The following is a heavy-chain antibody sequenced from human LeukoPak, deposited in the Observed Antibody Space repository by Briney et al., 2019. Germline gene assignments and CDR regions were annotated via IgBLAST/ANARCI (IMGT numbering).Heavy chain of an antibody. CDR1: GFTFSSYS. Sequence: GGSLRLSCAASGFTFSSYSMNWVRQAPGKGLEWVSSISSSSSYIYYADSVKGRFTISRDNAKNSLYLQMNSLRAEDTAVYHCARDYYDSSGFFDYWGQGTLVTVSS. D-gene: IGHD3-22*01. J-gene: IGHJ4*02. V-gene: IGHV3-21*01. CDR2: ISSSSSYI. CDR3: ARDYYDSSGFFDY.